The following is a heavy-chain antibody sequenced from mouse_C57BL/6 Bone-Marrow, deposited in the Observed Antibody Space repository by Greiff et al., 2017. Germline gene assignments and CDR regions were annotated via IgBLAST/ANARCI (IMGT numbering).Heavy chain of an antibody. CDR1: GYAFSSSW. CDR2: IYPGDGDT. Sequence: QVQLQQSGPELVKPGASVKISCKASGYAFSSSWMNWVKQRPGKGLEWIGRIYPGDGDTNYNGKFKGKATLTADKSSSTAYMHHSSLTSEDSAVFFCERFITTVLWGQGTPLTVSS. D-gene: IGHD1-1*01. CDR3: ERFITTVL. V-gene: IGHV1-82*01. J-gene: IGHJ2*01.